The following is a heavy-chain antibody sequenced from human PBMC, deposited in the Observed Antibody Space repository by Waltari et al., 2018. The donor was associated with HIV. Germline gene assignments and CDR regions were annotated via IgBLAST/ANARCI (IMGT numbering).Heavy chain of an antibody. CDR3: ATDRRILWFGELPLPSDY. CDR1: GYTLTELS. CDR2: LYPEDGET. V-gene: IGHV1-24*01. Sequence: QVQLVQSGAEVKKPGASVKVSCKVSGYTLTELSMHWVRQAPGKGLEWMGGLYPEDGETTYAQKFQGRVTMTEDTSTDTAYMELSSLRSEDTAVYYCATDRRILWFGELPLPSDYWGQGTLVTVSS. D-gene: IGHD3-10*01. J-gene: IGHJ4*02.